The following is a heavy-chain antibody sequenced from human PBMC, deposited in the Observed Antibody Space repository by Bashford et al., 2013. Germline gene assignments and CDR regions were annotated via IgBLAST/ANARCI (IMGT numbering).Heavy chain of an antibody. D-gene: IGHD6-13*01. V-gene: IGHV5-51*01. Sequence: GESLKISCKGSGYSFTSYWIGWVRQMPGKGLEWMGIIYPGDSDTRYSPSFQGQVTISADKSISTAYLQWSSLKASDTAMYYCARSLTSSWSHNAFDIWGQGTTVTVSS. CDR3: ARSLTSSWSHNAFDI. CDR1: GYSFTSYW. CDR2: IYPGDSDT. J-gene: IGHJ3*02.